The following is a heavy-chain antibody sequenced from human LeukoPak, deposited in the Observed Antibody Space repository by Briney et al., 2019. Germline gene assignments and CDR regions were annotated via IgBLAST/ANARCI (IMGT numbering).Heavy chain of an antibody. CDR3: AKATMAYSDAFDI. CDR2: ISGSGGST. Sequence: PGWSLRLSCAASGFTFSSYAMSWVRQAPGKGLEWVSAISGSGGSTYYADSVKGRFTISRDNSKNTLYLQMNSLRAEDTGVYYCAKATMAYSDAFDIWGQGTMVTVSS. J-gene: IGHJ3*02. D-gene: IGHD5-24*01. V-gene: IGHV3-23*01. CDR1: GFTFSSYA.